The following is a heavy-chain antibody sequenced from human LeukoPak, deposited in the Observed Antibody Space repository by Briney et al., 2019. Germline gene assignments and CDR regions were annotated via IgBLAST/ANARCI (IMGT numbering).Heavy chain of an antibody. D-gene: IGHD6-13*01. CDR2: IKPDGTTK. J-gene: IGHJ4*02. CDR3: ARSIPYGTTWYGRSDY. V-gene: IGHV3-7*03. Sequence: GGSLRLSCAASGFPFSSYSMTWVRQAPGKGLEWVVNIKPDGTTKFYVDSVKGRFTISRDNALNSLYLQMNSLRAEDTAIYYCARSIPYGTTWYGRSDYWGQGTLVTVSS. CDR1: GFPFSSYS.